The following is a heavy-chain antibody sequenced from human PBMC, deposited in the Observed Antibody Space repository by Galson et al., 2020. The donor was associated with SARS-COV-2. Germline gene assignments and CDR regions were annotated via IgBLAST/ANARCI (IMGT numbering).Heavy chain of an antibody. V-gene: IGHV3-23*01. CDR1: GFTFSSYA. CDR3: AKGITIVRDANEDV. J-gene: IGHJ6*02. Sequence: GGYLRLSCAASGFTFSSYAMSWVRQAPGKGLEWVSAISGSGGSTYYADSVKGRFTISRDNSKNTLYLQMNSLRAEDTAVYYCAKGITIVRDANEDVWGQGTTVTVSS. D-gene: IGHD3-10*01. CDR2: ISGSGGST.